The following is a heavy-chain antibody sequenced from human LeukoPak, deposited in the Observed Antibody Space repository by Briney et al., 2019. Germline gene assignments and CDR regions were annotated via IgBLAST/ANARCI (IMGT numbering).Heavy chain of an antibody. CDR1: GYSFTSYW. J-gene: IGHJ3*02. V-gene: IGHV5-51*01. CDR2: IYPGDSDT. D-gene: IGHD3-10*01. Sequence: GESLKISCKGSGYSFTSYWIGWVRQMPGKGLEWMGIIYPGDSDTRCSPSFQGQVTISADKSISTTYLQWSSLKASDTAMYYCARARGYYGSGSLGAFDIWGQGTMVTVSS. CDR3: ARARGYYGSGSLGAFDI.